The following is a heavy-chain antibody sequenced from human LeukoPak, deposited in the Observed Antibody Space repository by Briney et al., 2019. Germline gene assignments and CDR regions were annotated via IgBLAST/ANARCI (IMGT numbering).Heavy chain of an antibody. CDR3: AKDILRWSFDS. V-gene: IGHV3-23*01. CDR1: GFTFSRNA. D-gene: IGHD4-23*01. Sequence: GGSLRLSCAASGFTFSRNAMAWVRQAPGRGLEWVAGIGSDDNTHYAESVRGRFTISRDISKNTVSLQMSSLRAEDTAVYYCAKDILRWSFDSWGQGILVTVSS. CDR2: IGSDDNT. J-gene: IGHJ4*02.